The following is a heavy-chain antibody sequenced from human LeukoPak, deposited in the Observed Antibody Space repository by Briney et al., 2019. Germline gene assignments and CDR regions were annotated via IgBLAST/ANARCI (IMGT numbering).Heavy chain of an antibody. CDR1: GFTFSSYG. V-gene: IGHV3-33*01. D-gene: IGHD3-22*01. Sequence: PGGSLRLSCAASGFTFSSYGMHWVRQAPGKGLEWVAVIWYGGSNKYYADSVKGRFTISRDNSKNPLYLQMNSLRAEDTAVYYCARDGSHYYYDSSGLNDIWGQGTMVTVSS. J-gene: IGHJ3*02. CDR3: ARDGSHYYYDSSGLNDI. CDR2: IWYGGSNK.